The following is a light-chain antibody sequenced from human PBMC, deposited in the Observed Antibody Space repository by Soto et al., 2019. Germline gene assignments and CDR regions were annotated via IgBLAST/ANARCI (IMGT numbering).Light chain of an antibody. J-gene: IGKJ1*01. CDR1: QSVSSSY. CDR2: GAS. V-gene: IGKV3-20*01. Sequence: EIVLTQSPGTLSLSPGERATLSCRASQSVSSSYLAWYQQKPGQTPRLLIYGASSRPTDIPDRFSGSGSGTDFTLTISTLQPEDFAVYYCLQYGSSPRTFGQGTKVEIK. CDR3: LQYGSSPRT.